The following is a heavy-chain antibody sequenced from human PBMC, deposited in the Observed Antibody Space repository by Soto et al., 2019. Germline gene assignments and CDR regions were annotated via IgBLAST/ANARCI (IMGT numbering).Heavy chain of an antibody. D-gene: IGHD2-21*01. V-gene: IGHV4-39*01. CDR1: GFSISTIDYY. Sequence: WETLSLTCTVSGFSISTIDYYWGCFRQPPGKGLDWIVNIYYSGTTYYNPSLKSRVTISVDTSKNQFSLKLNSVTAADTAVYYCATFVVIDSRNTEFELWGQRTLVNVSS. CDR2: IYYSGTT. CDR3: ATFVVIDSRNTEFEL. J-gene: IGHJ4*02.